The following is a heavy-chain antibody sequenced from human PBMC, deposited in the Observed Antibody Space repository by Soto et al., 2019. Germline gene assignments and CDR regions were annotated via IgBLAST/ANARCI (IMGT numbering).Heavy chain of an antibody. CDR2: INSDGSRT. D-gene: IGHD6-19*01. V-gene: IGHV3-74*01. Sequence: EVQLVESGGGLVQLGGSLRLSCAASGFTFSSSWMHWVRQAPGKGLVWVSRINSDGSRTNYADSVKGRFTISRDNAKNTLYLQMNSLRAEDTALYYCARGPTGWYGYDYWGQGTLVTVSS. CDR1: GFTFSSSW. CDR3: ARGPTGWYGYDY. J-gene: IGHJ4*02.